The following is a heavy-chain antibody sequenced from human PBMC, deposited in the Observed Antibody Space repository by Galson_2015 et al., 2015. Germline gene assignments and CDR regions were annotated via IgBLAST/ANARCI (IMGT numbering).Heavy chain of an antibody. J-gene: IGHJ4*02. CDR2: IYYSGST. D-gene: IGHD3-22*01. Sequence: TLSLTCTVSGGSLSSGGYYWSWIRQHPGKGLEWIGYIYYSGSTFYNPSLKTRVAISQDTSKNQFSLNLNSVTAADTAVYYCAGGTSTGYLLDYWGQGTLVTVSS. V-gene: IGHV4-31*03. CDR1: GGSLSSGGYY. CDR3: AGGTSTGYLLDY.